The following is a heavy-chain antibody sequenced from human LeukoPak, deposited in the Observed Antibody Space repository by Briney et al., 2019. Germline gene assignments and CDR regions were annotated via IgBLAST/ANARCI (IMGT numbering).Heavy chain of an antibody. V-gene: IGHV3-48*01. CDR1: GFNFSAYR. Sequence: SGGSLRLSCGASGFNFSAYRLNWVRQAPGKGLEWISSISSGSSLINYADSVKGRFTISRDNAKNALYLQMSSLRVEDTALYYCARWPDAVATNYLLFYYMDVWGVGTAVTVS. J-gene: IGHJ6*03. CDR3: ARWPDAVATNYLLFYYMDV. D-gene: IGHD5-24*01. CDR2: ISSGSSLI.